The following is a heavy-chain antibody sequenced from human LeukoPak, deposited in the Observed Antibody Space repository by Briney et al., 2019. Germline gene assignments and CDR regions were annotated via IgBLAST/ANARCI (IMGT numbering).Heavy chain of an antibody. D-gene: IGHD3-10*01. CDR2: INPRGGST. V-gene: IGHV1-46*01. Sequence: GASVKVSCKASGYTFTSFYMHWVRQAPGQGLEWMGLINPRGGSTTSAQKFQGRVTLIRDTSTTTVYMELSSLRSEDTAVYYCASDYHGSGSLTTFDYWGQGTLVTVSS. CDR3: ASDYHGSGSLTTFDY. J-gene: IGHJ4*02. CDR1: GYTFTSFY.